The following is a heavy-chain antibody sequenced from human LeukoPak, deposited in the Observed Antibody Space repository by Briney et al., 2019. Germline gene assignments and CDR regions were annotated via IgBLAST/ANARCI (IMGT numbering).Heavy chain of an antibody. CDR1: GGSISSYY. J-gene: IGHJ6*02. CDR3: AREDPQTTVPEGLDV. D-gene: IGHD4-17*01. V-gene: IGHV4-59*01. CDR2: IYFSGTT. Sequence: SETLSLTCTVSGGSISSYYWSWIRQPPGKGLEWIGYIYFSGTTNINPSLKSRVTISVDMSKNQFSLKLSSVTAADTAVYYCAREDPQTTVPEGLDVWGQGTTVTVSS.